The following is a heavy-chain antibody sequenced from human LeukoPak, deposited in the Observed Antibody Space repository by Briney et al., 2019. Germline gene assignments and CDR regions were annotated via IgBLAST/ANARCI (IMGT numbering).Heavy chain of an antibody. J-gene: IGHJ1*01. Sequence: SQTLSLTCAISGDSVSSNSATWNWIRQSPSRGLEWLGRTYYRSKWYKYYAVPVKGRIAINPDTSKNQFSLQLNSVTPEDTAVYYCARGPSYFQHWGQGTLVTVSS. CDR2: TYYRSKWYK. V-gene: IGHV6-1*01. CDR3: ARGPSYFQH. CDR1: GDSVSSNSAT.